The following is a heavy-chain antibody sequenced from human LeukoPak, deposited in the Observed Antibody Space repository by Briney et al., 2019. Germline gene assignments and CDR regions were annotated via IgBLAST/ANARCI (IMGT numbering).Heavy chain of an antibody. CDR2: INSDGSST. CDR3: ARGVGYCSSTSCYWWFDP. D-gene: IGHD2-2*01. CDR1: GFTFSSYW. Sequence: QPGGSLRLSCAASGFTFSSYWMHCVRQAPGKGLVWVSRINSDGSSTSYADSVKGRFTISRDNAKNTLYLQMNSLRAEDTAVYYCARGVGYCSSTSCYWWFDPWGQGTLVTVSS. J-gene: IGHJ5*02. V-gene: IGHV3-74*01.